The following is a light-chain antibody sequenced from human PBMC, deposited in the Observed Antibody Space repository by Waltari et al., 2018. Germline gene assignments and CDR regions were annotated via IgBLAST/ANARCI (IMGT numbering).Light chain of an antibody. V-gene: IGKV3-15*01. J-gene: IGKJ3*01. CDR1: QSISSN. Sequence: IILTQSPATLSVSPGGTATLSCRASQSISSNLAWYQQKPGQTPRLLMYGASTRASGVPGRFSGSGSGTEFTLTISSLQSGDFAVYYCQQSYSSPPTFGPGTKVDIK. CDR3: QQSYSSPPT. CDR2: GAS.